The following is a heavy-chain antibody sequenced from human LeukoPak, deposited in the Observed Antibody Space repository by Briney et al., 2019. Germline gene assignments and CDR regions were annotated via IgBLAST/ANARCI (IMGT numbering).Heavy chain of an antibody. CDR1: GGSVSISNW. D-gene: IGHD2-8*01. Sequence: SETLSLTCAVSGGSVSISNWWTWVRRVPGKWLEWIGEISHSGSTNYNPSLKSRVTISLDKCKNQFSLKLSSVTAADTAVYYCARALKHLWSRYYYMDVWGKGTTVTVSS. CDR3: ARALKHLWSRYYYMDV. CDR2: ISHSGST. V-gene: IGHV4-4*02. J-gene: IGHJ6*03.